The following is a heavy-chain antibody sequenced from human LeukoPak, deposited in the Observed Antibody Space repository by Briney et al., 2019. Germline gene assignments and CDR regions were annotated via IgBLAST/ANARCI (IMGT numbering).Heavy chain of an antibody. CDR1: GYTFTSYG. D-gene: IGHD1-26*01. J-gene: IGHJ4*02. CDR2: ISAYNGNT. V-gene: IGHV1-18*01. CDR3: ARDRGPVGALDY. Sequence: ASVKVSCKASGYTFTSYGISWVRQAPGQGLEWMGWISAYNGNTNYAQKLQGRVIMATDTSTSTAYMELRSLRSDDTAVYYCARDRGPVGALDYWGQGTLVTVSS.